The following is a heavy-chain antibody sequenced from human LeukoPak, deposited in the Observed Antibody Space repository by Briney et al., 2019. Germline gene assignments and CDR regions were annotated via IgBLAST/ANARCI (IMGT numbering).Heavy chain of an antibody. V-gene: IGHV4-34*01. Sequence: PSETLSLTCAVYGGSFSGYYWSWIRQPPGEGLEWIGEINHSGSTNYNPSLKSRVTISVDTSKNQFSLKLSSVTAADTAVYYCARGSPPRYYYDSSQRWFDPWGQGTLVTVSS. CDR2: INHSGST. CDR1: GGSFSGYY. J-gene: IGHJ5*02. CDR3: ARGSPPRYYYDSSQRWFDP. D-gene: IGHD3-22*01.